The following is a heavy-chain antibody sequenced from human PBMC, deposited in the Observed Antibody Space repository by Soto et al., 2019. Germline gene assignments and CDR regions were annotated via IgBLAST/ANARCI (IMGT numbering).Heavy chain of an antibody. CDR1: GFKFINYA. CDR2: ISATGGGT. Sequence: GWSLRLSCAASGFKFINYAMSWVRQAPGKGLEWVSLISATGGGTYYADSVKGRFTISRDNSHNTLYLQVHSLTAEDTAVYYCAKDRRAGGNSAFYFDFWGQGAQVTVS. CDR3: AKDRRAGGNSAFYFDF. D-gene: IGHD3-16*01. V-gene: IGHV3-23*01. J-gene: IGHJ4*02.